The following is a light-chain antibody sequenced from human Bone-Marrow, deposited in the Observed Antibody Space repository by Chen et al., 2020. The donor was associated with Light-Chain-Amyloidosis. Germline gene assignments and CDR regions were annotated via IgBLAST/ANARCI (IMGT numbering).Light chain of an antibody. CDR3: QSADSSGTYEVI. CDR1: DLPTKY. CDR2: RDT. V-gene: IGLV3-25*03. Sequence: SYELTQPPSESVSPGQTARITCSGDDLPTKYAYWYQQKPGQAPVLVIHRDTERPSGISERFSGSISVTTATLAISGVQAEDEADYHCQSADSSGTYEVIFGGGTKLTVL. J-gene: IGLJ2*01.